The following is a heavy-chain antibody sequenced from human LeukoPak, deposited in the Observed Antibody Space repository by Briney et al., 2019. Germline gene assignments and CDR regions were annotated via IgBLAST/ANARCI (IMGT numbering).Heavy chain of an antibody. V-gene: IGHV3-48*01. D-gene: IGHD1-26*01. Sequence: GGSLRLSCAASGFTFSSYGMSWVRQAPGKGLEWVSYISSSSSTIYYADSVKGRFTISRDNAKNSLYLQMNSLRAEDTAVCYCARDDPSHSGRSAFDIWGQGTMVTVSS. CDR1: GFTFSSYG. J-gene: IGHJ3*02. CDR2: ISSSSSTI. CDR3: ARDDPSHSGRSAFDI.